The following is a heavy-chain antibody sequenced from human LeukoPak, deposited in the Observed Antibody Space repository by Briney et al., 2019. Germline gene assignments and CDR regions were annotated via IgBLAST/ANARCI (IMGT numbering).Heavy chain of an antibody. Sequence: PSETLSLTCAVYGGSFSGNYWSWIRQSPGKGLEWIGEINHSGSANYNPSLMSRVTISVDTSKNQFSLKLNSVTAADTAVYYCARSAQYSATLDYWGQGTLVTVSS. CDR3: ARSAQYSATLDY. CDR1: GGSFSGNY. V-gene: IGHV4-34*01. J-gene: IGHJ4*02. D-gene: IGHD5-18*01. CDR2: INHSGSA.